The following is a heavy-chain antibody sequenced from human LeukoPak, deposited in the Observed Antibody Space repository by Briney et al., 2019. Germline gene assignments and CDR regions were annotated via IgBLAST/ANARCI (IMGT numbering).Heavy chain of an antibody. CDR2: ISYDGSNK. CDR1: GFTFSSCS. V-gene: IGHV3-30*03. J-gene: IGHJ6*02. D-gene: IGHD6-19*01. Sequence: GGSLRLSCAASGFTFSSCSMNWVRQAPGKGLEWVAVISYDGSNKYYADSVKGRFTISRDNSKNTLYLQMNSLRTEDTAVYYCARDSGSGLYYYYGMDVWGQGTTVTVSS. CDR3: ARDSGSGLYYYYGMDV.